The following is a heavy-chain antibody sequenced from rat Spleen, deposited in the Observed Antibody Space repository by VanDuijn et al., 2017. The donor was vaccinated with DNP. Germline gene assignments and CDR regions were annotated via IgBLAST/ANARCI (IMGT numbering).Heavy chain of an antibody. CDR1: GFTFSDYN. J-gene: IGHJ2*01. CDR3: ARPDY. V-gene: IGHV5-7*01. Sequence: EVQLVESGGGLVQPGRSLKLSCADLGFTFSDYNMAWVRQAPKKGLEWVATISYDGRSTDYRDSVKGRFTVSRDNAKSTLYLQMDSLRSEDKATYYCARPDYWGQGVMVTV. CDR2: ISYDGRST.